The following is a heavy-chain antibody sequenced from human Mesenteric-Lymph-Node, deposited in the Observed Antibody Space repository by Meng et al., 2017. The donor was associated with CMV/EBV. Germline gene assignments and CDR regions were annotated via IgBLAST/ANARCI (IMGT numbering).Heavy chain of an antibody. CDR1: GYSFGDYF. CDR2: IYPKSGTT. CDR3: ARGLHTGWSDP. V-gene: IGHV1-2*02. D-gene: IGHD3-10*01. Sequence: ASVKVSCKASGYSFGDYFMHWVRQVPGQGLEWMAWIYPKSGTTKYAQKFQGRVTVTRDTSITTAYMEVSRLTSDDTALYFCARGLHTGWSDPWGQGTLVTVSS. J-gene: IGHJ5*02.